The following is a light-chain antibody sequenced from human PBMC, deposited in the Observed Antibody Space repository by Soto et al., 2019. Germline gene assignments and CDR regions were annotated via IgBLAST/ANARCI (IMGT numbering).Light chain of an antibody. CDR1: QGISSY. V-gene: IGKV1-9*01. CDR3: QQLNSYPLT. CDR2: AAS. J-gene: IGKJ4*01. Sequence: DIQLTQSPSFLSASVGDRVTITCRASQGISSYLAWYQQKPGKAPKLLISAASALQSGVPSRFSGSGSVTEFTLTSSSLQPEDFATYYCQQLNSYPLTFGGGTKVEIK.